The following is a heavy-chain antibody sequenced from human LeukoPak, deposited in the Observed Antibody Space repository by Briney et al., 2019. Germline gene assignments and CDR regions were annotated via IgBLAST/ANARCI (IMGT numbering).Heavy chain of an antibody. V-gene: IGHV4-61*08. CDR3: ARDRGGYTYSHDY. J-gene: IGHJ4*02. CDR2: IYYSGST. Sequence: SETLSLTCTVSGGSINSGGQYWSWVRQFPGKGLEWIGYIYYSGSTNYNPSLKSRVTISMDKSKNQLSLKLNFVTAADTAVYYCARDRGGYTYSHDYWGQGTLVTVSS. D-gene: IGHD5-18*01. CDR1: GGSINSGGQY.